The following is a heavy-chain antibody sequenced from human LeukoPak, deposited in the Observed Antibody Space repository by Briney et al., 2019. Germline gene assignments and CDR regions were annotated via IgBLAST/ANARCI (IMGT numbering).Heavy chain of an antibody. V-gene: IGHV4-59*01. Sequence: SETLSLTCTVSGGSISSYYWSWIRQPPAKGLEWIGYIYYSGSTNYNPSLKSRVTISVDTSKNQFTLKLSSVTAADTAVYYCARLYDSSGYYQTGLYYFDYWGQGTLVTVSS. J-gene: IGHJ4*02. CDR1: GGSISSYY. CDR3: ARLYDSSGYYQTGLYYFDY. D-gene: IGHD3-22*01. CDR2: IYYSGST.